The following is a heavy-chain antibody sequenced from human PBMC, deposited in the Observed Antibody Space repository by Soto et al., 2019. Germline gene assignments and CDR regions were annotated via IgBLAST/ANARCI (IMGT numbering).Heavy chain of an antibody. J-gene: IGHJ4*02. CDR1: GGSISSYY. V-gene: IGHV4-59*08. Sequence: QVQLQESGPGLVKPSETLSLTCTVSGGSISSYYWSWIRQPPGKGLEWIGYIYYSASTNYSPSLKSRVTISVYTSKNQFSLNLSSVTAADTAVYYCARHLPYCGGDCYSLDYWGQGTLVTVSS. CDR3: ARHLPYCGGDCYSLDY. CDR2: IYYSAST. D-gene: IGHD2-21*02.